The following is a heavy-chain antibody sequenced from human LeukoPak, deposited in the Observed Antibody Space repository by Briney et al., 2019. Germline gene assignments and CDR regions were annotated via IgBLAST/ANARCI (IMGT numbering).Heavy chain of an antibody. Sequence: PGGSLRLSCAASGFTFSSYAMSWVRQAPGKGLEWVSAISGSGGSTYYADAVKGRFTISRDNSKNTLYLQMNSLRAEDTAVYYRAKGLQWELPCDYWGQGTLVTVSS. V-gene: IGHV3-23*01. J-gene: IGHJ4*02. CDR2: ISGSGGST. D-gene: IGHD1-26*01. CDR3: AKGLQWELPCDY. CDR1: GFTFSSYA.